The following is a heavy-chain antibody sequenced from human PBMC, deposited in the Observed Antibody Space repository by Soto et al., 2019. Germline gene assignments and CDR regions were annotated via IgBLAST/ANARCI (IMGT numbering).Heavy chain of an antibody. CDR1: GFTFSSYW. J-gene: IGHJ6*02. D-gene: IGHD2-8*02. CDR3: VRDRIGYCTENGCPMGPDGMDI. CDR2: LNSDGTHT. Sequence: GGSLRLSCAASGFTFSSYWIHWVRQAPGKGLEWVSRLNSDGTHTAYADSVKGRFTISRDNVKNTLFLRMNSLKAEDTAVYYCVRDRIGYCTENGCPMGPDGMDIWGQVTTVAVSS. V-gene: IGHV3-74*01.